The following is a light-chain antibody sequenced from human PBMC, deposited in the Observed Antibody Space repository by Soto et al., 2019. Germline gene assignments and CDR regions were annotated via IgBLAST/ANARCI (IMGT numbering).Light chain of an antibody. CDR3: QQYNNWPIT. CDR1: QNIGTS. Sequence: EIGLTQSPDTLSLSPGERATLSCRAGQNIGTSLVWSQQKPGQAPRLLIYDASTRALDTPARFAGSGSGTEFTLTISSLQSEDFAVYFCQQYNNWPITFGQGTRLEIK. V-gene: IGKV3-15*01. CDR2: DAS. J-gene: IGKJ5*01.